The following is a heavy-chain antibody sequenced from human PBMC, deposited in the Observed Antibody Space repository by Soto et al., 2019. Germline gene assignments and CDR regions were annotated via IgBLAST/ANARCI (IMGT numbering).Heavy chain of an antibody. CDR2: VVPFLRVT. J-gene: IGHJ6*02. CDR1: GGTFYRHT. V-gene: IGHV1-69*02. Sequence: QVQMVQSGAEVKKPGSSVSISCKASGGTFYRHTITWVRQAPGQGLEWMGRVVPFLRVTTYAQKFRDRLTIVADKATDTAYMELGSLTSEDSAIYYCTRESPPNYYYGMDVWGQGTTVTVS. CDR3: TRESPPNYYYGMDV. D-gene: IGHD3-10*01.